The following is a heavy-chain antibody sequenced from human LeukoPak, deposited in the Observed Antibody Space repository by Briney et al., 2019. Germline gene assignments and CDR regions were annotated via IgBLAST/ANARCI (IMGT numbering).Heavy chain of an antibody. J-gene: IGHJ4*02. Sequence: GGSLRLSCAASGFTFSNYWMHWVRHTPEKGLVWASRIGTDGAYTSSADSVKGRFTMSRDNAKNTLYLQMNSLRVEDTAVYYCVRDGQGLAFDKWGQGTLVTVSS. CDR1: GFTFSNYW. D-gene: IGHD3/OR15-3a*01. CDR3: VRDGQGLAFDK. V-gene: IGHV3-74*01. CDR2: IGTDGAYT.